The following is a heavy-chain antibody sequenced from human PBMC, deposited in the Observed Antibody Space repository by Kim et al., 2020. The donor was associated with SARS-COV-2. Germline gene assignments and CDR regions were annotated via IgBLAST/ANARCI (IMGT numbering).Heavy chain of an antibody. D-gene: IGHD4-17*01. CDR3: AKEHYVFYYFGY. Sequence: YYADSLKGRCTLTRDNSKNTLYLQINSLTAEDTAVYYCAKEHYVFYYFGYWRQGTLVTVSS. V-gene: IGHV3-23*01. J-gene: IGHJ4*02.